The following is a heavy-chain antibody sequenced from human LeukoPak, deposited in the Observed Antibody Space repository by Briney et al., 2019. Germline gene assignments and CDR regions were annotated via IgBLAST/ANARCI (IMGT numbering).Heavy chain of an antibody. CDR1: GFTFSSYS. J-gene: IGHJ4*02. D-gene: IGHD6-19*01. CDR3: ASSHSSGWYYFDY. Sequence: PGGSLRLSCAASGFTFSSYSMNWVRQAPGKGLEWVSSISSSSSYIYYADSVKGRFTISRDNDKNSLYLQTNSLRAEDTAVYYCASSHSSGWYYFDYWGQGTLVTVSS. CDR2: ISSSSSYI. V-gene: IGHV3-21*01.